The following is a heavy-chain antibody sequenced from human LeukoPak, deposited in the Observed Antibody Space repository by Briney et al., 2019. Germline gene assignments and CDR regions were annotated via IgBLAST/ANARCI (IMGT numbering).Heavy chain of an antibody. CDR3: ARLDTIFGVAKGFDY. Sequence: NPSETLSLTCTVSGGSISGYYWSWIRQPPGKGLEYIGYIYYSGSTNYSPSLKSRVTISVDTSKHQFSLKLSSVTAADTAVYYCARLDTIFGVAKGFDYWGQGTLSPSPQ. CDR2: IYYSGST. CDR1: GGSISGYY. J-gene: IGHJ4*02. V-gene: IGHV4-59*01. D-gene: IGHD3-3*01.